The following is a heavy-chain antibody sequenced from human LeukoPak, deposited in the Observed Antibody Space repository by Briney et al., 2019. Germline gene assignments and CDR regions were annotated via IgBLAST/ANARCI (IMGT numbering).Heavy chain of an antibody. Sequence: QAGGSLRLSCAACGFTLSDHYMDWVRQAPGKGLEWVGRTRNKANSYSTEYATSVKGRFTISRDDSKNSLYLQMNSLKTEDTAVYYCARAGDYYSTGDCWGQGTLVTVSS. D-gene: IGHD3-22*01. CDR2: TRNKANSYST. CDR3: ARAGDYYSTGDC. CDR1: GFTLSDHY. J-gene: IGHJ4*02. V-gene: IGHV3-72*01.